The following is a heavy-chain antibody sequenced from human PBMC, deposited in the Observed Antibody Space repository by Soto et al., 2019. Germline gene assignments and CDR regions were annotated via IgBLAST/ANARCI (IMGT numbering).Heavy chain of an antibody. V-gene: IGHV4-34*01. CDR3: ARLIRRLVVPAATVYYYYGMDV. J-gene: IGHJ6*02. CDR2: INHSGST. D-gene: IGHD2-2*01. CDR1: GGSFSGHY. Sequence: SETLSLTCAVYGGSFSGHYWSWIRQPPGKGLEWIGEINHSGSTNYNPSLKSRVTISVDTSKNQFSLKLSSVTAADTAVYYCARLIRRLVVPAATVYYYYGMDVWGQGTTVTVSS.